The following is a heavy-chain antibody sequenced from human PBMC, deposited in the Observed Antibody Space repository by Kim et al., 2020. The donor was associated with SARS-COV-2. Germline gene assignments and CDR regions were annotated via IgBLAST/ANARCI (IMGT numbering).Heavy chain of an antibody. CDR2: INHSGST. Sequence: SETLSLTCAVYGGSFSGYYWSWIRQPPGKGLEWIGEINHSGSTNYNPSLKSRVTISVDTSKNQFSLKLSSVTAADTAVYYCARLHIVELYYYYYGMDVWGQGTTVTVSS. D-gene: IGHD2-15*01. CDR1: GGSFSGYY. CDR3: ARLHIVELYYYYYGMDV. J-gene: IGHJ6*02. V-gene: IGHV4-34*01.